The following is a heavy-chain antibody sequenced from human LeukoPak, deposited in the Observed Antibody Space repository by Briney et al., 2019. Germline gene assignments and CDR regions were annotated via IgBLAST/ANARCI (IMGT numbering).Heavy chain of an antibody. J-gene: IGHJ6*03. V-gene: IGHV3-49*04. CDR1: GFTFGDYA. D-gene: IGHD3-3*01. Sequence: GGSLRLSCTASGFTFGDYAMSWVRQAPGKGLEWVGFIRSKAYGETTEYAASVKGRFTISRDDSKSIAYLQMNSLKTEDTAVYYCTRVESGRFLEWSHYAGAGNYYYYYMDVWGKGTTVTVSS. CDR2: IRSKAYGETT. CDR3: TRVESGRFLEWSHYAGAGNYYYYYMDV.